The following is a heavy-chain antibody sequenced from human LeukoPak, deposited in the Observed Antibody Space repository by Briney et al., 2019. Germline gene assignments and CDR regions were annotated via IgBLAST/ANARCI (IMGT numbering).Heavy chain of an antibody. CDR3: ARRSVLGAHLGMDV. V-gene: IGHV5-10-1*01. Sequence: GESLKISCKSSGYNFTNYWISWVRQMPGKGLEWMGRIDPSDSYTNYSPSFQGHVTISADKSISTAYLQWSSLKASDTAMYYCARRSVLGAHLGMDVWGQGTTVTVSS. CDR1: GYNFTNYW. J-gene: IGHJ6*02. D-gene: IGHD3-16*01. CDR2: IDPSDSYT.